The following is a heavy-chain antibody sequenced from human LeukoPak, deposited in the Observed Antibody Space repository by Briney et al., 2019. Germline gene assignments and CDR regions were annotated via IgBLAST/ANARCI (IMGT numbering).Heavy chain of an antibody. CDR3: ARHGFCNGGNCPDY. J-gene: IGHJ4*02. Sequence: SETLSLTCAVSGYSVSSGYYWGWIRQAPRKGLEWIGNVFHGGTTHSNPTLKSRVTVPLDTSKNQFSLKLSSVTAEDTAVYFCARHGFCNGGNCPDYWGQGILVTVSS. V-gene: IGHV4-38-2*01. CDR2: VFHGGTT. D-gene: IGHD2-15*01. CDR1: GYSVSSGYY.